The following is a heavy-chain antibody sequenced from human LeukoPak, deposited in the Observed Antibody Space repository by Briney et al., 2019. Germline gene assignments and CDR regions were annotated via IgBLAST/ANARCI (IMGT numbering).Heavy chain of an antibody. V-gene: IGHV5-51*01. CDR2: IYPGDSDT. Sequence: PGGSLRLSCKGSGYSFTTYWIGWVRQMPGKALERMGIIYPGDSDTRYSPSFQGQVTISADKSITTPYLQWSSLKASDTAMYYCARLYFGGDCYPGGFGYWGQGTLVTVSS. CDR3: ARLYFGGDCYPGGFGY. CDR1: GYSFTTYW. D-gene: IGHD2-21*02. J-gene: IGHJ4*02.